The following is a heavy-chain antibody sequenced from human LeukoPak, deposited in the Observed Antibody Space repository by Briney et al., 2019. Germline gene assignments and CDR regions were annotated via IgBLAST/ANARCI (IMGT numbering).Heavy chain of an antibody. CDR2: IIPILGIA. D-gene: IGHD4-23*01. CDR3: ARVSGGNSGNNWFDP. CDR1: GGTFSSYT. V-gene: IGHV1-69*02. J-gene: IGHJ5*02. Sequence: SVKVSCKASGGTFSSYTISWVRQAPGQGLEWMGRIIPILGIANYAQKFQGRVTITADKSTSTAYMELSSLRSEDTAVYYCARVSGGNSGNNWFDPWGQGTLATVSS.